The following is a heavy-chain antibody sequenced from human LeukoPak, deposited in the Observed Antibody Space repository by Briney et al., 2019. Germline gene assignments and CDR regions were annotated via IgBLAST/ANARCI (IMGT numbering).Heavy chain of an antibody. CDR2: INHSGST. V-gene: IGHV4-34*01. Sequence: PSETLSLTCAVYGGSFSGYYWSWIRQPPGKGLEWIGEINHSGSTNYNPSLKSRVTLSVDTSKNQFSLKLSSVTAADTAVYYCARHRYCTSTSCTFYFDSWGQGRLVTVSS. CDR3: ARHRYCTSTSCTFYFDS. J-gene: IGHJ4*02. CDR1: GGSFSGYY. D-gene: IGHD2-2*01.